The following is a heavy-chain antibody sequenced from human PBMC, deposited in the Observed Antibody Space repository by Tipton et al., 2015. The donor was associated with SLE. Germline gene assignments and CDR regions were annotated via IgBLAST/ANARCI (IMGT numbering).Heavy chain of an antibody. CDR2: IYYSGST. D-gene: IGHD6-19*01. CDR1: VGSISSRSYY. CDR3: ARAGSSGWYGY. V-gene: IGHV4-39*07. Sequence: TLSLTCTVSVGSISSRSYYWGWVRQPPGKGLEWIGSIYYSGSTYYNPSLKSRVTISLDASKNQFSLKLSSVTAADTAVYYCARAGSSGWYGYWGQGTLVTVSS. J-gene: IGHJ4*02.